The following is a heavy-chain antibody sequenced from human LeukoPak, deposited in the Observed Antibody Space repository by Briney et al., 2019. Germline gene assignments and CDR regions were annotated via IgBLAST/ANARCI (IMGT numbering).Heavy chain of an antibody. CDR2: IYYSGST. Sequence: SQTLSLTCAVSGGSISSGGYSWSWIRQPPGKGLEWVGYIYYSGSTNYNPSLKSRVTISVDTSKNQFSLKLSSVTAADTAVYYCARGDSGYGGYYYGMDVWGQGTTVTVSS. V-gene: IGHV4-61*08. CDR3: ARGDSGYGGYYYGMDV. J-gene: IGHJ6*02. D-gene: IGHD5-12*01. CDR1: GGSISSGGYS.